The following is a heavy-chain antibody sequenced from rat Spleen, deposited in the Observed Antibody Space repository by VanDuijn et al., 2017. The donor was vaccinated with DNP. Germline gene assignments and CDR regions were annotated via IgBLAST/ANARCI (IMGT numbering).Heavy chain of an antibody. CDR3: ARRNNYAAMDA. CDR2: ISYDGGST. J-gene: IGHJ4*01. D-gene: IGHD1-10*01. V-gene: IGHV5-22*01. CDR1: GFTFSDYY. Sequence: EVQLVESGGGLVQPGRSLKLSCAASGFTFSDYYMAWVRQAPTKGLEWVAYISYDGGSTYYGDSVKGRFTISRDNAKSTLYLQMNSLRSEDMATYYCARRNNYAAMDAWGQGTSVTVSS.